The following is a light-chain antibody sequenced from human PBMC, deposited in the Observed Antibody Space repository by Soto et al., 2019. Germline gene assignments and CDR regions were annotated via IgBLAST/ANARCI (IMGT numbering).Light chain of an antibody. CDR3: QQYDNSPIT. V-gene: IGKV3-20*01. J-gene: IGKJ5*01. CDR2: GAS. CDR1: QSISSSF. Sequence: ESFLAQSPFILSLSPVEIASLSCAASQSISSSFLAWYQQKPGQAPRLLIYGASSRATGIPDRFSGTGSETDFTLTISRLEPEDFAVYYCQQYDNSPITFGQGTRLETK.